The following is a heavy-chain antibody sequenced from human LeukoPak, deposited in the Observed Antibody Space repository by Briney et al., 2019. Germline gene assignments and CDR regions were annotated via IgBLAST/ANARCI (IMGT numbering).Heavy chain of an antibody. CDR2: IIPIFGTA. J-gene: IGHJ3*02. V-gene: IGHV1-69*06. Sequence: GASVKVSCKASGGTFSSYDISWVRQAPGQGLGWMGGIIPIFGTATYAQKFQARVTITADKSTSTAYMELSSLRSEDTAVYYCAKSRLSGINDAFDIWGQGTVVTVSS. D-gene: IGHD3-3*01. CDR1: GGTFSSYD. CDR3: AKSRLSGINDAFDI.